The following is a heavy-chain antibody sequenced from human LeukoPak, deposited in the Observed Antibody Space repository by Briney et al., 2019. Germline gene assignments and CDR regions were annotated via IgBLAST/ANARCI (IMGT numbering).Heavy chain of an antibody. CDR2: INPNSGGT. CDR1: GYTFTGYY. D-gene: IGHD3-3*01. J-gene: IGHJ6*03. CDR3: ARVSVLRFLEWLHYYMDV. Sequence: GASVKVSCKASGYTFTGYYMHWVRQAPGQGLEWMGWINPNSGGTNYAQKFQGRVTMTRDTSISTAYMELSRLRSDDTAVYYCARVSVLRFLEWLHYYMDVWGKGTTVTVSS. V-gene: IGHV1-2*02.